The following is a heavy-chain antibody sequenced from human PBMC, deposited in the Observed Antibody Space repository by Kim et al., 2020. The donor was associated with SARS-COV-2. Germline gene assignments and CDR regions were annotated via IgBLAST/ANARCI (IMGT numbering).Heavy chain of an antibody. Sequence: SETLSLTCAVYGGSFSGYYWTWIRQPPGKGLEWIGDIDHSGSANYHPSLKSRVTISAYTSNNQFSLKMNSVTAADTAIYYCARYDFWSRGTLVTVSS. D-gene: IGHD3-3*01. CDR2: IDHSGSA. CDR1: GGSFSGYY. J-gene: IGHJ4*02. CDR3: ARYDF. V-gene: IGHV4-34*01.